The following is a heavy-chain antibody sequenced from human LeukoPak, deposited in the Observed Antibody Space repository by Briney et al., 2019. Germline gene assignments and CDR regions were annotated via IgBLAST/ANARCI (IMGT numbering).Heavy chain of an antibody. Sequence: SETLSLTRTVSGGSLSIGSYYWSSIRQPAGRGLECIGRIYTSGSTNYNPSLKSRVTISVDTSKNHFSLKLSSVTAADTAVYYCARDMCSGGSCIIGYFDYWGQGTLVTVSS. CDR2: IYTSGST. D-gene: IGHD2-15*01. V-gene: IGHV4-61*02. CDR3: ARDMCSGGSCIIGYFDY. J-gene: IGHJ4*02. CDR1: GGSLSIGSYY.